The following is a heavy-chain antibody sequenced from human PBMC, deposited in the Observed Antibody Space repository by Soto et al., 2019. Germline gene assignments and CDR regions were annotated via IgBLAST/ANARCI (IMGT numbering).Heavy chain of an antibody. CDR1: GGNFSSYA. CDR3: ARWGSHSSSGHGWLSGMDV. Sequence: QVQLVQSGAEVKKPGSSVKVSCKASGGNFSSYAIRWVRQAPGQGLEWMGGIIPIFGTANYAQKFQGRVTITADKSTRTAYMELSSLRSEDTAVYYCARWGSHSSSGHGWLSGMDVWGQGTTFTVSS. D-gene: IGHD3-16*01. V-gene: IGHV1-69*06. CDR2: IIPIFGTA. J-gene: IGHJ6*02.